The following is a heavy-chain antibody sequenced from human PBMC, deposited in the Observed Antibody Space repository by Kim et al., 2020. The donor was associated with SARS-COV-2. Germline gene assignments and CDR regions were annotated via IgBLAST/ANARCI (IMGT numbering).Heavy chain of an antibody. V-gene: IGHV1-69*01. J-gene: IGHJ4*02. CDR3: ARDTRGSGSFRH. D-gene: IGHD3-10*01. Sequence: NDAQKFQGRVTITADESTSTAYMELSSLRSEDTAVYYCARDTRGSGSFRHWGQGTLVTVSS.